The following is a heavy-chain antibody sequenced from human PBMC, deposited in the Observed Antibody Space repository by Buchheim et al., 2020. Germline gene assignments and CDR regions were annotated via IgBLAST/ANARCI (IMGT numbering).Heavy chain of an antibody. V-gene: IGHV4-30-4*01. CDR2: IYYSGST. Sequence: QVQLQESGPGLVKPSQTLSLTCTVSGGSISSGDYYWSWIRQPPGKGLEWIGYIYYSGSTYYNPSLKSRVTISVEPSKNQFSLKLSSVTAADTAVYYCARDSRYQGSGSYHYNWFDPWGQGTL. CDR1: GGSISSGDYY. CDR3: ARDSRYQGSGSYHYNWFDP. J-gene: IGHJ5*02. D-gene: IGHD3-10*01.